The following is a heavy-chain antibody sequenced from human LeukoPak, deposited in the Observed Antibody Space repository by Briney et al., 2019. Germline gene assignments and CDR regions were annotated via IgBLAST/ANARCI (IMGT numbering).Heavy chain of an antibody. CDR1: EFTVSSNY. J-gene: IGHJ4*02. Sequence: GGSLRLSCAASEFTVSSNYMSWVRQAPGKGLEWVSVIYSGGSTYYADFVKGRFTISRDNSENTLYLQMNSLRAEDTAVYYCARVVPHNQAFDYWGQGTLVTVSS. CDR3: ARVVPHNQAFDY. D-gene: IGHD1-14*01. V-gene: IGHV3-53*01. CDR2: IYSGGST.